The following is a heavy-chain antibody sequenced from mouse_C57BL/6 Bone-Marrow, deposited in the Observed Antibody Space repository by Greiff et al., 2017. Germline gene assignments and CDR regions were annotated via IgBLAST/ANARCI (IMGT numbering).Heavy chain of an antibody. D-gene: IGHD1-1*01. Sequence: QVQLQQPGAELVKPGASVKLSCKASGYTFTSYWMQWVKQRPGQGLEWIGEIDPSDSYTNYNQKFKGKATLTVDTSSSTAYMQLSSLTSEGAAVYYCATTVVFDYWGKGTTLTVSS. V-gene: IGHV1-50*01. CDR1: GYTFTSYW. J-gene: IGHJ2*01. CDR2: IDPSDSYT. CDR3: ATTVVFDY.